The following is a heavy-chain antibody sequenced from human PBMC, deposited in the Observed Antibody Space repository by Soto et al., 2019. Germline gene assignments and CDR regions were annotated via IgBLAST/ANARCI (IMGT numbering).Heavy chain of an antibody. CDR3: ARDYRSSTITLGFDP. CDR1: GFTFSSYG. J-gene: IGHJ5*02. CDR2: IWYDGSNK. Sequence: QVQLVESGGGVVQPGRSLRLSCAASGFTFSSYGMHWVRQAPGKGLEWVAVIWYDGSNKYYADSVKGRFTISRDNSKNTLYLQMNSLRAEDTAVYYCARDYRSSTITLGFDPWGQGTLVTVPS. D-gene: IGHD2-2*01. V-gene: IGHV3-33*01.